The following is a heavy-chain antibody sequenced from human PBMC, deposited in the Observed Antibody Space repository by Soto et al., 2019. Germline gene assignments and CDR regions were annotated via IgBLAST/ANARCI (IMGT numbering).Heavy chain of an antibody. CDR2: IIPMYGPA. V-gene: IGHV1-69*01. CDR1: GGTFSSYA. D-gene: IGHD3-10*01. Sequence: QVQLVQSGAEVKKTGSSVKVSCKASGGTFSSYAINWVRQAPGQGLEWMGGIIPMYGPAKYAQKFQGRVTITADESTSTAYMHLSSLRSEDTAVYYCVKVSSMVRGVIDNWFDPWGQGTLVTVSS. J-gene: IGHJ5*02. CDR3: VKVSSMVRGVIDNWFDP.